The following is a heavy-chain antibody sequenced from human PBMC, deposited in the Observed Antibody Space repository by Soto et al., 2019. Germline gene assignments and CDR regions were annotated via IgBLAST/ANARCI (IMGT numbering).Heavy chain of an antibody. CDR1: GGSLSPYY. J-gene: IGHJ4*02. D-gene: IGHD6-13*01. Sequence: QVQLQESGPGLVKPSETLSLTCTVSGGSLSPYYWCWVRQPPGKGLECIGYIYDTGSTNYNPPLKGRGTPSVDASRDQFFRQLNSVTAADTGVYYCARHRGIAAPFGYWGQGTLVTVSS. CDR3: ARHRGIAAPFGY. CDR2: IYDTGST. V-gene: IGHV4-59*08.